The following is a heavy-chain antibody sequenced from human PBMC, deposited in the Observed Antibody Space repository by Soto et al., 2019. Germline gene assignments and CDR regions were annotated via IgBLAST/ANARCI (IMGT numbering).Heavy chain of an antibody. CDR1: GRSLRTYY. V-gene: IGHV4-59*01. CDR3: ARSSSSWHTFDY. Sequence: SDTLSLTCTVSGRSLRTYYWSWIRKPAGKGLDWIGYIYYSGSTNYNPSLKSRVTISIDTSKNQFSLKLSSVTAADTAVYYCARSSSSWHTFDYWGQGTLVTVSS. D-gene: IGHD6-13*01. CDR2: IYYSGST. J-gene: IGHJ4*02.